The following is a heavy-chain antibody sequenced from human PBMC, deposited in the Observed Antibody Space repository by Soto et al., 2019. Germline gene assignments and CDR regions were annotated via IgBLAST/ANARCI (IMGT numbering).Heavy chain of an antibody. CDR1: GFTFSSYA. Sequence: HPGGSLRLSCAASGFTFSSYAMSWVRQAPGKGLEWVSAISGSGGSTYYADSVKGRFTISRDNSKNTLYLQMNSLRAEDTAVYYCAKDWEIRYFDWLLSFDYWGQGTLVTVSS. CDR3: AKDWEIRYFDWLLSFDY. J-gene: IGHJ4*02. D-gene: IGHD3-9*01. CDR2: ISGSGGST. V-gene: IGHV3-23*01.